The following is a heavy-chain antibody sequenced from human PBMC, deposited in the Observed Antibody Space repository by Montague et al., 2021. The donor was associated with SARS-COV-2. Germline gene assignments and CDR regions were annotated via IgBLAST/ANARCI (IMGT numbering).Heavy chain of an antibody. Sequence: SLRLSCAASGFTFSSYWMHWVRQPPGKGLVWVSRIDTHGSTTHYAYSVNGRSTNSSDNAKNTLYLQMNRLRAEDTAVYYCARRVNHAFDIWGQGTMVTVSS. D-gene: IGHD1-14*01. J-gene: IGHJ3*02. CDR3: ARRVNHAFDI. V-gene: IGHV3-74*01. CDR1: GFTFSSYW. CDR2: IDTHGSTT.